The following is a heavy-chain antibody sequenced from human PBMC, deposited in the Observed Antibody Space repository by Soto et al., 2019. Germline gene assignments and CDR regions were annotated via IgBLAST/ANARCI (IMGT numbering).Heavy chain of an antibody. CDR3: PRVGHINWFDP. CDR2: IYYSGSA. J-gene: IGHJ5*01. CDR1: GGSISSGDYY. Sequence: QMQLQESGPGLVKPSQNLSLTCTVSGGSISSGDYYWSWIRQPPGKGLEWIGYIYYSGSAYYNPSLTSRVTISVDTSQNQFSLKLSSVTAADTAVYYCPRVGHINWFDPWGQGTLVTVSS. V-gene: IGHV4-30-4*01. D-gene: IGHD2-21*01.